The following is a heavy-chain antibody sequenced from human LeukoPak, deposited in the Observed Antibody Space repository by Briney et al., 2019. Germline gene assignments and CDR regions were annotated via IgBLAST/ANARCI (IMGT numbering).Heavy chain of an antibody. D-gene: IGHD3-10*01. V-gene: IGHV4-34*01. CDR2: INHSGST. CDR1: GGSFSGYY. J-gene: IGHJ2*01. CDR3: ARGRFPRKRYFDL. Sequence: PSETLSLTCAVYGGSFSGYYWSWIRQPPGKGLEWIGEINHSGSTNYNPSLKSRVTISVDTSKNQFSLKLSSVTAADTAVYYCARGRFPRKRYFDLWGRGTLVTVSS.